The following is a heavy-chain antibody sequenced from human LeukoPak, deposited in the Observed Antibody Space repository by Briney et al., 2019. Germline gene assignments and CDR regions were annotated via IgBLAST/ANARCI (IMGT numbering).Heavy chain of an antibody. CDR2: IYTSGST. V-gene: IGHV4-59*10. J-gene: IGHJ4*02. CDR3: ARVRSSWSSFDY. Sequence: SETLSLTCAVYGGSFSGYYWSWIRQPAGKGLEWIGRIYTSGSTNYNPSLKSRVTMSVDTSKNQFSLKLSSVTAADTAVYYCARVRSSWSSFDYWGQGTLVTVSS. CDR1: GGSFSGYY. D-gene: IGHD6-13*01.